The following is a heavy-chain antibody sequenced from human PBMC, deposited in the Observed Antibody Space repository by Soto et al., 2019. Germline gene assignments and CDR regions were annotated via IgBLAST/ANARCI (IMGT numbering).Heavy chain of an antibody. CDR2: IDPSDSQT. CDR1: GYSFAGYW. CDR3: ARHVGSSSWLANWNWFDP. J-gene: IGHJ5*02. D-gene: IGHD6-13*01. Sequence: PGESLKISCKGSGYSFAGYWITWVRQKPGKGLEWMGRIDPSDSQTYYSPSFRGHVTISADKSISTAYLQWSSLKASDTAMYYCARHVGSSSWLANWNWFDPWGQGTLVTVSS. V-gene: IGHV5-10-1*01.